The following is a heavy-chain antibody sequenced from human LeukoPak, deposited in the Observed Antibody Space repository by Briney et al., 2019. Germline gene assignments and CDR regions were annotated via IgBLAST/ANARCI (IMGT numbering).Heavy chain of an antibody. CDR2: MNPNSGNT. CDR1: GYTFTSYD. D-gene: IGHD3-3*01. Sequence: GASVKVSCKASGYTFTSYDINWVRPATGQGLEWMGWMNPNSGNTGYAQKFQGRVTMTRNTSISTAYMELSSLRSEDTAVYYCARGDYSRYYDFWSGLNWFDPWGQGTLVTVSS. V-gene: IGHV1-8*01. J-gene: IGHJ5*02. CDR3: ARGDYSRYYDFWSGLNWFDP.